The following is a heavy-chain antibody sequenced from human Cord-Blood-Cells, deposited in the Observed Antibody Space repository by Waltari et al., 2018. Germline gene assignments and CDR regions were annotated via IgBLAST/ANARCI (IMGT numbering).Heavy chain of an antibody. V-gene: IGHV3-48*03. CDR3: ASRDVYSGYDDY. CDR2: ISSSGITI. CDR1: GFTFSSYE. J-gene: IGHJ4*02. D-gene: IGHD5-12*01. Sequence: EVQLVESGGGLVQPGGSLRLSCAASGFTFSSYEMNWVRQAPGKGLEGVSYISSSGITIYYADAVKGRFTISRDNAKNSLYLRMNSLRAEDTAVYYCASRDVYSGYDDYWGQGTLVTVSS.